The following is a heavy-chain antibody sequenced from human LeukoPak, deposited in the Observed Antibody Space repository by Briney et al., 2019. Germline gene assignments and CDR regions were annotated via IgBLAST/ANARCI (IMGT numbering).Heavy chain of an antibody. V-gene: IGHV4-31*03. CDR3: VRVSCSGGTCLSPD. D-gene: IGHD2-15*01. CDR1: GGSISSGGYY. J-gene: IGHJ1*01. Sequence: PSETLSLTCTVSGGSISSGGYYWSWIRQHPGKGLEWIGYIYYSGSTYYNPSLKSRVTISVDTSKNQFSLKLSSVTAADTAVYYCVRVSCSGGTCLSPDWGQGTLVTVSS. CDR2: IYYSGST.